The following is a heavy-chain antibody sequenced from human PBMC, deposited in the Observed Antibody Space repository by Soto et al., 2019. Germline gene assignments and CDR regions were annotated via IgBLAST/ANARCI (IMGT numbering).Heavy chain of an antibody. D-gene: IGHD3-3*01. J-gene: IGHJ6*02. V-gene: IGHV3-23*01. CDR2: ISGSGGST. CDR3: AKDILLSGYPYPYYYYGMDV. CDR1: GFTFSSYA. Sequence: PGGSLRLSCAASGFTFSSYAMSWVRQAPGKGLEWVSAISGSGGSTYYADPVKGRFTISRDNSKNTLYLQMNSLRAEETAVYYCAKDILLSGYPYPYYYYGMDVWGQGTTVTVSS.